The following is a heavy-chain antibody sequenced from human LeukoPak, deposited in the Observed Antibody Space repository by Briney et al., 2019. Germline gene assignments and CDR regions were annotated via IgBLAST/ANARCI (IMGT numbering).Heavy chain of an antibody. D-gene: IGHD1-14*01. Sequence: SETLSLTCAVYGGSFSGYYWSWIRQPPGKGLEWIGEINHSGSTNYNPSLKSRVTISVDTSKNQFSLKLSSVTAADTAVYYCARRGLTFRSRWGYYYMDVWGKGTTVTVSS. CDR2: INHSGST. V-gene: IGHV4-34*01. CDR3: ARRGLTFRSRWGYYYMDV. CDR1: GGSFSGYY. J-gene: IGHJ6*03.